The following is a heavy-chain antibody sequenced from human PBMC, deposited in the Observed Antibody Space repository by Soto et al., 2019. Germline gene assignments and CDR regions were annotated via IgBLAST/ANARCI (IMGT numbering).Heavy chain of an antibody. V-gene: IGHV3-30*03. CDR3: AAGISDWNYEDDAFDI. CDR1: GFTFSSYG. D-gene: IGHD1-1*01. J-gene: IGHJ3*02. Sequence: GGSLRLSCAASGFTFSSYGMHWVRQAPGKGLEWVAVISYDGSNKYYADSVKGRFTISRDNSKNTLYLQMNSLRAEDTAVYYCAAGISDWNYEDDAFDIWGQGTMVTV. CDR2: ISYDGSNK.